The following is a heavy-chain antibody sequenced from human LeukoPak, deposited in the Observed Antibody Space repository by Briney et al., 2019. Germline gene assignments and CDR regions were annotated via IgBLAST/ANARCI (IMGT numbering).Heavy chain of an antibody. CDR1: GFTFSSYS. J-gene: IGHJ4*02. V-gene: IGHV3-21*01. CDR3: ARDGIGAAGTLWY. D-gene: IGHD6-13*01. Sequence: GGSLRLSCAASGFTFSSYSMNWVRQAPGKGLEWVSSISSSSSYIYYADSVKGRFTISRDNAKNSLYLQMNSLRAEDTAVYYCARDGIGAAGTLWYWGQGTLVTVSS. CDR2: ISSSSSYI.